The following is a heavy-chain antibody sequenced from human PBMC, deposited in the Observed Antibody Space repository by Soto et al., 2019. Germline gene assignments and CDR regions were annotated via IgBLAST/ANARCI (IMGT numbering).Heavy chain of an antibody. D-gene: IGHD3-10*01. V-gene: IGHV1-69*06. CDR1: GGTFSIYA. Sequence: SVKVSCKASGGTFSIYAISWVGQAPGQWREWMGGIIPIFGTANYAQKFQGRVTITADKSTSTACMELSSLRSEDTAVYYCARVVWAMVRGVRKYNWFDPWGQGTLVTVSS. J-gene: IGHJ5*02. CDR2: IIPIFGTA. CDR3: ARVVWAMVRGVRKYNWFDP.